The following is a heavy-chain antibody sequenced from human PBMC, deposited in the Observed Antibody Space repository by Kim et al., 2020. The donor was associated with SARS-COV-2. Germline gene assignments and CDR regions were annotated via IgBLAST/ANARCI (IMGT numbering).Heavy chain of an antibody. D-gene: IGHD5-12*01. CDR2: ISCDESNK. J-gene: IGHJ3*02. CDR1: GFTFSSYG. CDR3: AKPLSSPGYDFDN. V-gene: IGHV3-30*18. Sequence: GGSLRLSCAASGFTFSSYGMHWVRQAPGKGLEWVAVISCDESNKYYADSVKGRFTISRDNSKNTLYLQMSSLRAEDTAVYYCAKPLSSPGYDFDNWGQGTLVTVSS.